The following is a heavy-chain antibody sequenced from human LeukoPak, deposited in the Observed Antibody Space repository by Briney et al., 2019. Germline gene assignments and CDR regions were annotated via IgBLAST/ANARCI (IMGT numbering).Heavy chain of an antibody. CDR1: GFTFSSYA. J-gene: IGHJ5*02. Sequence: GGSLRLSCAAPGFTFSSYAMSWVRQAPGKGLEWVSAVSGSGGSTYYADSVKGRFTISRDNSKNTLYLQMNSLRAEDTAVYYCAKDPFYCSGGSCYFFGFDPWGQGTLVTVSS. V-gene: IGHV3-23*01. CDR3: AKDPFYCSGGSCYFFGFDP. CDR2: VSGSGGST. D-gene: IGHD2-15*01.